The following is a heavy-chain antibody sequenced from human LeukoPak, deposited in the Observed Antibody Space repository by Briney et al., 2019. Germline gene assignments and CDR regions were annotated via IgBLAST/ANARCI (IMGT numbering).Heavy chain of an antibody. CDR2: INSDGSST. J-gene: IGHJ4*02. V-gene: IGHV3-74*01. D-gene: IGHD6-19*01. CDR3: ARVVAVAAKDY. Sequence: GGSLRLSCAASGFTFSSYWMHWVRQAPGKGLVWVSRINSDGSSTSYADSVKGRFTISRDNAKNTLYLQMNNLRAEDTAVYYCARVVAVAAKDYWGQGTLVTVSS. CDR1: GFTFSSYW.